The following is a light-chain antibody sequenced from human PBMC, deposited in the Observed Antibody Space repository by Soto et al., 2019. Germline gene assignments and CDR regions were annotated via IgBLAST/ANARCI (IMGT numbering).Light chain of an antibody. CDR3: HQRASWPLT. CDR1: QSVSSY. Sequence: DIVLTQSPATLSLSPGERATLSCRASQSVSSYLAWYQQKPGEAPRLLIYDASNRATGIPARFSGSGSGTDFTLTISSLEPEDFAVYYCHQRASWPLTFGQGTRLEIK. V-gene: IGKV3-11*01. CDR2: DAS. J-gene: IGKJ5*01.